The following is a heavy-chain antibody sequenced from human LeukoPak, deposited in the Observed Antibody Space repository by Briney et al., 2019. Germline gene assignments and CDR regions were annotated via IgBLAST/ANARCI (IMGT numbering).Heavy chain of an antibody. CDR2: ISIDGGRT. Sequence: PGRSLRLSCAASGFTFSGYAMSWVRQAPGKGPEWVSTISIDGGRTYYADSVKGRFTVSRDTSKNTLYLQMNSLRAEDTAVYYCARKGIGSSRYQNMDVWGKGTTVTVSS. V-gene: IGHV3-23*01. CDR3: ARKGIGSSRYQNMDV. J-gene: IGHJ6*03. D-gene: IGHD6-25*01. CDR1: GFTFSGYA.